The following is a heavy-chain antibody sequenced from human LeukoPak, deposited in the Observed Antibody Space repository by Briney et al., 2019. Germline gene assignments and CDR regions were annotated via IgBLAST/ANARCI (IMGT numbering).Heavy chain of an antibody. CDR2: INHSGST. V-gene: IGHV4-34*01. CDR3: AREAVAGYFDY. D-gene: IGHD6-19*01. Sequence: PSETLSLTCAVYGGSFSGYYWSWIRQPPGKGLEWIGEINHSGSTNYNPSLKSRVTISVDTSKNQFSLKLSSVTAADTAVYYCAREAVAGYFDYWGQGTLVTVSS. J-gene: IGHJ4*02. CDR1: GGSFSGYY.